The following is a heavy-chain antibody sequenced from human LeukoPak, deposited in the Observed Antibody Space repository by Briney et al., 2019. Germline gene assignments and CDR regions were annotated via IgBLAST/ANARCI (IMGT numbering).Heavy chain of an antibody. D-gene: IGHD3-10*01. CDR3: ASDRNGGSGSYYNKYNWFDP. J-gene: IGHJ5*02. CDR1: GYTFTGYY. CDR2: INPNSGGT. V-gene: IGHV1-2*02. Sequence: ASVKVSCKASGYTFTGYYMHWVRQAPGQGLEWMGWINPNSGGTNYAQKFQGRVTMTRDTSISTAYVELSSLRSDDTAVYYCASDRNGGSGSYYNKYNWFDPWGQGTLVTVSS.